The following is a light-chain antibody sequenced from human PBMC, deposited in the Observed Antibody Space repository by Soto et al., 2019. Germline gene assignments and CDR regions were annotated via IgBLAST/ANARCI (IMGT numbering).Light chain of an antibody. CDR1: QSISRY. CDR2: GAS. V-gene: IGKV3-20*01. CDR3: QQYGSSPPT. Sequence: ILLTQSPGTLSLSRGEITTLSCRASQSISRYLAWYQQKPGQGPRLLIYGASSRATGTPDRFSGSGSGTDFTLTINRLEPEDFALYYCQQYGSSPPTFGQGTKVDIK. J-gene: IGKJ1*01.